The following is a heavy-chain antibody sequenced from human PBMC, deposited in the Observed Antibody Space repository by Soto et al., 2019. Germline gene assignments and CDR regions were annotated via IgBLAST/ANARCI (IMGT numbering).Heavy chain of an antibody. J-gene: IGHJ4*02. Sequence: EVQLVESGGDLVQPGGSLRLSCAASGFSFTNYWMHWVRQAPGTGLVWVSHISPDGTNTQYADSVKGRFTISRDNAKNTLYLQTNSLGVDDTAVYYCARDSMEPTPIDYWGQGTLVTVSS. D-gene: IGHD1-1*01. CDR2: ISPDGTNT. CDR3: ARDSMEPTPIDY. CDR1: GFSFTNYW. V-gene: IGHV3-74*01.